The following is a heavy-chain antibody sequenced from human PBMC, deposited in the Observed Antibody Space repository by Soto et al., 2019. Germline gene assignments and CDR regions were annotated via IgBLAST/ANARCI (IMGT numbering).Heavy chain of an antibody. CDR1: GGSISSSRYY. CDR2: IYYSGST. V-gene: IGHV4-39*01. Sequence: SETLSLSCTVSGGSISSSRYYWGWIRQPPGKGLEWIGSIYYSGSTYYNPSLKSRVTISVDTSKNQFSLKLSSLTAADTAVYYCASPKIAFYNWFDPWGQGTLVT. J-gene: IGHJ5*02. D-gene: IGHD3-3*02. CDR3: ASPKIAFYNWFDP.